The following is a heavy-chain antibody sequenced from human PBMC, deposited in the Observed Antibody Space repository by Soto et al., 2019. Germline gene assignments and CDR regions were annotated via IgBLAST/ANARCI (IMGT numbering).Heavy chain of an antibody. CDR1: GYDFTSFW. D-gene: IGHD6-19*01. Sequence: GASLTMSCKSSGYDFTSFWIALVLQTPGQGLEWLWSIYPGDSETRYSPSFQCQVTISADKSITTAYLQWSRLKASDTAMYYCAKQRPLDSHGWFNWGQGTLVTVSS. CDR3: AKQRPLDSHGWFN. V-gene: IGHV5-51*01. CDR2: IYPGDSET. J-gene: IGHJ4*02.